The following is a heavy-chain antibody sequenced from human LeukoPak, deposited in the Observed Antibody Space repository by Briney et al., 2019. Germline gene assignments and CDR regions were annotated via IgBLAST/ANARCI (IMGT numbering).Heavy chain of an antibody. CDR1: GFTFSSYS. CDR3: AKVLFGDYGSCFDS. Sequence: GGSLRLSCAASGFTFSSYSLNWVRQAPGKGLEWVSSISRSSTYVYYADSVQGRFTISRDNAKNSLYLQMNSLRAEDTAFYYCAKVLFGDYGSCFDSWGPGTLVTVSS. D-gene: IGHD4-17*01. CDR2: ISRSSTYV. V-gene: IGHV3-21*01. J-gene: IGHJ4*02.